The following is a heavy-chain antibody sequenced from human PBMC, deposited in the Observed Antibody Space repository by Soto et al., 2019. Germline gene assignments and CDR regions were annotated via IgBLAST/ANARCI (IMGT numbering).Heavy chain of an antibody. Sequence: SQTLSLTCAISGDSVSSNSAAWNWIRQSPSRGLEWLGRTYYRSKWYNDYAVSVKSRITINPDTSKNQFSLQLNSVTPEDTAVYYCAREEVKRWLQFFAPPAEYFQHWGQGTLVTSPQ. V-gene: IGHV6-1*01. CDR2: TYYRSKWYN. CDR3: AREEVKRWLQFFAPPAEYFQH. CDR1: GDSVSSNSAA. D-gene: IGHD5-12*01. J-gene: IGHJ1*01.